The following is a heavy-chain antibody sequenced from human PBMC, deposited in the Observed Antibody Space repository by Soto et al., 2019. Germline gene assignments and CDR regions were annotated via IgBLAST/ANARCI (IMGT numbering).Heavy chain of an antibody. CDR1: GGTFSSYA. D-gene: IGHD2-2*01. Sequence: QVQLVQSGAEVKKPGSSVKVSCKASGGTFSSYAISWVRQAPGQGLEWMGGIIPIFGTANYAQKFQGRVTITADESTSTAYIELSSLRSEDTAVYYCASPRGYCSSTSCAYFDYWGQGTLVTVSS. CDR2: IIPIFGTA. CDR3: ASPRGYCSSTSCAYFDY. J-gene: IGHJ4*02. V-gene: IGHV1-69*01.